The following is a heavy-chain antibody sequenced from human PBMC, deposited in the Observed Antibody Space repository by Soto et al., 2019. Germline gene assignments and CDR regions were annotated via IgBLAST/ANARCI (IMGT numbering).Heavy chain of an antibody. Sequence: RLSCAASGFAVSDKYMNWVRQAPGKGLEWVSVIYTSGTTYYADSAKGRFTISRDNFKNTLYLQMNSLRAEDTAMYYCARDGFGRYDGSGSEAFDIWGQGTMVTVSS. V-gene: IGHV3-53*01. D-gene: IGHD3-10*01. CDR2: IYTSGTT. CDR3: ARDGFGRYDGSGSEAFDI. CDR1: GFAVSDKY. J-gene: IGHJ3*02.